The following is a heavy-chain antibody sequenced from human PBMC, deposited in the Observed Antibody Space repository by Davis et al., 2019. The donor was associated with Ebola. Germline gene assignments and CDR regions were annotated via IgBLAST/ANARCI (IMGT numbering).Heavy chain of an antibody. CDR3: ARISTETRYDFWSGFPRYNWFDP. J-gene: IGHJ5*02. CDR2: INHSGST. CDR1: GGSFSGYY. V-gene: IGHV4-34*01. Sequence: GSLRLSCAVYGGSFSGYYWSWIRQPPGKGLEWIGEINHSGSTNYNPSLKSRVTISVDRSKNQFSLKLSSVTAADTAVYYCARISTETRYDFWSGFPRYNWFDPWGQGTLVTVSS. D-gene: IGHD3-3*01.